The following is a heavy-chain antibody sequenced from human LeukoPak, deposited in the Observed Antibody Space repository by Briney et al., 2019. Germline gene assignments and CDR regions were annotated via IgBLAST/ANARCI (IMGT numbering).Heavy chain of an antibody. D-gene: IGHD6-13*01. CDR1: GYSFTSYW. CDR2: IYPGDSDT. Sequence: GESLKISCKGSGYSFTSYWIGWVRQMPGKGLECMGIIYPGDSDTRYSPSFQGQVTISADKSISTAYLQWSSLKASDTAMYYCASFVRYSSSWWEVPSAFDIWGQGTMVTVSS. CDR3: ASFVRYSSSWWEVPSAFDI. J-gene: IGHJ3*02. V-gene: IGHV5-51*01.